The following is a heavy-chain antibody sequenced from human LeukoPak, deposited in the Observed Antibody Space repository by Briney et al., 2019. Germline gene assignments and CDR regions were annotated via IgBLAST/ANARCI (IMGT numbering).Heavy chain of an antibody. V-gene: IGHV3-74*03. CDR2: IDNDGNT. CDR3: VGCIGWPAY. Sequence: PGGSLRLSCAASGLSFNNGWMHWVRQAPGEGLEWVSRIDNDGNTKYADSVKGRFTITRDNAKKTLYLQMNRLSADDTAVYCCVGCIGWPAYWGQRSLVTVS. J-gene: IGHJ4*02. CDR1: GLSFNNGW. D-gene: IGHD6-19*01.